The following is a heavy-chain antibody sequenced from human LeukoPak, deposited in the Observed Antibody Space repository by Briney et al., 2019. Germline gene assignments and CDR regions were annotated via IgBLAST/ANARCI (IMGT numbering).Heavy chain of an antibody. CDR3: ARDPLSTNDFDI. CDR2: IYYSGST. V-gene: IGHV4-31*03. D-gene: IGHD1-1*01. Sequence: SQTLSLTCTVFGGSLRSGGFYWNWIRQLPGKGLEWMGYIYYSGSTHYNPSLKSRVTISVDTSKNQFSLKLSSVTAADTAVYFCARDPLSTNDFDIWGQGTMVTVSS. J-gene: IGHJ3*02. CDR1: GGSLRSGGFY.